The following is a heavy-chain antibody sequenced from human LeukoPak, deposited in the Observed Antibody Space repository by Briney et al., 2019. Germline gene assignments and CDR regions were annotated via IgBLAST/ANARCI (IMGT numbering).Heavy chain of an antibody. CDR3: ARHESYANALHI. V-gene: IGHV4-59*08. D-gene: IGHD3-16*01. J-gene: IGHJ3*02. Sequence: SETLSLTCTVSGGSIKSFYWSWIRQPPGKGLEWIGSIHYSGNTNYNPSLKSRVTISVDTSNNQFSLELSSVIAADTAMYYCARHESYANALHIWGQGTMVAVPS. CDR2: IHYSGNT. CDR1: GGSIKSFY.